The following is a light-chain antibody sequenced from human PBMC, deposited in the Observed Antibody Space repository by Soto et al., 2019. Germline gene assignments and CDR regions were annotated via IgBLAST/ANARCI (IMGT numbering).Light chain of an antibody. V-gene: IGKV1-5*01. CDR2: DAS. CDR3: QQYNTWPWT. J-gene: IGKJ1*01. Sequence: DIQMTQSPATLSASAGDRATITCRASQSISSCLAWYQQKPGKVPKLLIDDASSWASGVPSRFSGSGSGTEFTLTISSLQPDDFATYYCQQYNTWPWTFGQGTKVEIK. CDR1: QSISSC.